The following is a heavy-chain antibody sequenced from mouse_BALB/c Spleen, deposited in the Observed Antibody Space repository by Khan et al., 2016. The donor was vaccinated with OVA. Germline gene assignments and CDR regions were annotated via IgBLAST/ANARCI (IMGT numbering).Heavy chain of an antibody. CDR2: IYPGDDST. CDR1: GYTFTDYV. Sequence: QVQLQQPGPELVKPGVSLKLSCKASGYTFTDYVINWVKQRPGQGLEWIGQIYPGDDSTYFNEKFKGKATLTADKSSNSAYMQLSSLTSEDSAVYFCARSGYGSLVHWGQGTTLTVSS. D-gene: IGHD1-1*01. CDR3: ARSGYGSLVH. V-gene: IGHV1-77*01. J-gene: IGHJ2*01.